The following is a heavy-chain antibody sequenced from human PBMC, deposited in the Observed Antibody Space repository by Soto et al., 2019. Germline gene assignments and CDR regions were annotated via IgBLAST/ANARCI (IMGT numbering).Heavy chain of an antibody. J-gene: IGHJ6*02. CDR3: ARTRNLDV. V-gene: IGHV4-34*01. Sequence: QVQLQQWGAGLLKPSETLSLTCAVYGESLSGYYGNWLRPSPGKGLEWIGEINYSGNTNYNPSLKSRVTISIDTSKNQFSLNMSSVTAADTAVYYCARTRNLDVWGQGTTVIVSS. CDR1: GESLSGYY. CDR2: INYSGNT. D-gene: IGHD1-1*01.